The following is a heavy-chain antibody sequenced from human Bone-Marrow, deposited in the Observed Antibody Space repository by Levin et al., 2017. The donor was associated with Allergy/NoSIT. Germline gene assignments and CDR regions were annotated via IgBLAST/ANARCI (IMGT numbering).Heavy chain of an antibody. J-gene: IGHJ4*02. Sequence: SCGGFGFTFRGAWMNWVRQAPGKGLEWVGRIKSKVDGGTTDYAAPVTGRFTISRDDLKNTVYLQLNNLKTEDTAVYYCTSDLPDGDYKSPYDFWGRGTLVTVSS. CDR2: IKSKVDGGTT. D-gene: IGHD4-17*01. CDR3: TSDLPDGDYKSPYDF. CDR1: GFTFRGAW. V-gene: IGHV3-15*01.